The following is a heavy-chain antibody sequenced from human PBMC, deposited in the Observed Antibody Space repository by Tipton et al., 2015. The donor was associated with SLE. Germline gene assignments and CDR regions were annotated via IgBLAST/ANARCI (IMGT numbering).Heavy chain of an antibody. D-gene: IGHD2-2*01. CDR3: ARDGFIVVVPAFDY. J-gene: IGHJ4*02. CDR1: GFTFNSYA. Sequence: SLRLSCAASGFTFNSYAMHWVRQAPGKGLEWVAVISYDGSNKYYADSVKGRFTISRDNSKNTLYLQMNSLRAEDTAVYYCARDGFIVVVPAFDYWGQGTLVTVSS. CDR2: ISYDGSNK. V-gene: IGHV3-30*04.